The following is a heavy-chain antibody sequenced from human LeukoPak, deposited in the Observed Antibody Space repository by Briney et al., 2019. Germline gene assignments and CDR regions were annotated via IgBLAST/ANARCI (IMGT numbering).Heavy chain of an antibody. J-gene: IGHJ4*02. CDR2: ISSSSSPI. CDR3: ATSGYPDY. V-gene: IGHV3-48*02. CDR1: KFTFSSYN. D-gene: IGHD3-22*01. Sequence: GGSLRLSCAASKFTFSSYNMNWVRPAPGKGLEWLAYISSSSSPIYYADSVKGRFTISRDNAKNSLYLQMNSLRDEDTAVYYCATSGYPDYWGQGTLVTVSS.